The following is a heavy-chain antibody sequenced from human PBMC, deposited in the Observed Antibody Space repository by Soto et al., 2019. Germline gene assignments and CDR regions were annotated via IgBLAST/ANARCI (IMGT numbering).Heavy chain of an antibody. CDR3: ARSFVWGSYRYNYFDY. CDR1: GFTFSDYY. CDR2: ISSSGSTI. J-gene: IGHJ4*02. D-gene: IGHD3-16*02. Sequence: GGSLRLSCAASGFTFSDYYMSWIRQAPGKGLEWASYISSSGSTIYYADSVKGRFTISRDNAKNSLYLQMNSLRAEDTAVYYCARSFVWGSYRYNYFDYWGQGTLVTVS. V-gene: IGHV3-11*01.